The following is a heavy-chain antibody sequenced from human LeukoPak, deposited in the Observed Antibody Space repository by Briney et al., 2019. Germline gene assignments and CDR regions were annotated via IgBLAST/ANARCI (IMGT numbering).Heavy chain of an antibody. CDR3: ATMVQGVHTYFGS. Sequence: KPSETLSLTCTVSGGSISGYYWNWIRQPPGRGLEWIGYIYNSGSSNYNPSLKSRVTISVDTSKNQFSLKLSSVTAADTAVYYCATMVQGVHTYFGSWGQGNLVAVSS. CDR2: IYNSGSS. V-gene: IGHV4-59*01. J-gene: IGHJ4*02. D-gene: IGHD3-10*01. CDR1: GGSISGYY.